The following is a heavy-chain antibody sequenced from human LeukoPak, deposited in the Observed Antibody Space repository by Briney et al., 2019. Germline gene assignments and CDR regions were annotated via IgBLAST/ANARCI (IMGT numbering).Heavy chain of an antibody. J-gene: IGHJ4*02. CDR2: ISSSSSTI. CDR1: GFTFSSYS. Sequence: PGRSLRLSCAASGFTFSSYSMNWVRQAPGKGLEWVSYISSSSSTIYYADSVKGRFTISRDNAKNSLYLQMNSLRAEDTAVYYCARDAPGYSAGLFDYWGQGTLVTVSS. V-gene: IGHV3-48*01. D-gene: IGHD2-15*01. CDR3: ARDAPGYSAGLFDY.